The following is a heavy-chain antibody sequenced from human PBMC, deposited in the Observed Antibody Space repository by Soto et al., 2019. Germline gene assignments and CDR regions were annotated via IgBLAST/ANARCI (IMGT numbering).Heavy chain of an antibody. V-gene: IGHV3-23*01. CDR1: GFTFSIYA. Sequence: PGGSLRLSCAASGFTFSIYAMSWVRHAPGKGLEWVSAISGSGGSTYYADSVKGRFTISRDNSKNTLYLQMNSLRAEDTAVYYCAKGASSWYVDGMDVWGQGTTVTVSS. D-gene: IGHD6-13*01. J-gene: IGHJ6*02. CDR3: AKGASSWYVDGMDV. CDR2: ISGSGGST.